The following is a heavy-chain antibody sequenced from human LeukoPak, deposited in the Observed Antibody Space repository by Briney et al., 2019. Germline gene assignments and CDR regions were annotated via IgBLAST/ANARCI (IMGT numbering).Heavy chain of an antibody. CDR3: ARVGGLGELSSLDY. D-gene: IGHD3-16*02. V-gene: IGHV4-61*02. CDR2: IYTSGST. J-gene: IGHJ4*02. CDR1: GGSISSSSYY. Sequence: TLSLTCTVSGGSISSSSYYWGWIRQPAGKGLEWIGRIYTSGSTNYNPSLKSRVTMSVDTSKNQFSLKLSSVTAADTAVYYCARVGGLGELSSLDYWGQGTLVTVSS.